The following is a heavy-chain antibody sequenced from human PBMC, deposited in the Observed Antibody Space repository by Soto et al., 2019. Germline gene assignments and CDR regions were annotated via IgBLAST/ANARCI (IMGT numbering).Heavy chain of an antibody. Sequence: QVQLQESGPGLVKPSQTLSLTCTVSGGSISSGDYYWSWIRQPPGKGLEWIGYIYYSGSNYYNPTLKSRVTISVDTSKNHFSLKLSSVTAADTAVYYCARVLQLWPLNWFDPWGQGTLVTVSS. CDR2: IYYSGSN. D-gene: IGHD5-18*01. J-gene: IGHJ5*02. CDR3: ARVLQLWPLNWFDP. CDR1: GGSISSGDYY. V-gene: IGHV4-30-4*01.